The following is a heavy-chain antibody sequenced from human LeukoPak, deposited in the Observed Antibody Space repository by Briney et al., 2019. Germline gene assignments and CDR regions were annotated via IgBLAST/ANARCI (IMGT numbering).Heavy chain of an antibody. Sequence: PGGSLRLSCAASGFTFSSKWMYWVRQAPGKGLVWVSRINSDGSTTSYVDSVKGRFTISRDNAKSTLYLQMNSLRAEDTAVYYCARGGPIDYWGQGTLVTVSS. V-gene: IGHV3-74*01. CDR2: INSDGSTT. J-gene: IGHJ4*02. CDR1: GFTFSSKW. CDR3: ARGGPIDY.